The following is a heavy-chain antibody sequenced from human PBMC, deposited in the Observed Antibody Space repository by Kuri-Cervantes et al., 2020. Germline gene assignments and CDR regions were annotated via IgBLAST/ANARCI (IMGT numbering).Heavy chain of an antibody. J-gene: IGHJ6*03. CDR2: IIPIFGTA. CDR1: GYSFTNYG. V-gene: IGHV1-69*05. D-gene: IGHD3-3*01. Sequence: SVKVSCKASGYSFTNYGISWVRQAPGQGLEWMGGIIPIFGTANYAQKFQGRVTITTDESTSTAYMELSSLRSEDTAVYYCASGLFGGNYYYYMDVWGKGTTGTVSS. CDR3: ASGLFGGNYYYYMDV.